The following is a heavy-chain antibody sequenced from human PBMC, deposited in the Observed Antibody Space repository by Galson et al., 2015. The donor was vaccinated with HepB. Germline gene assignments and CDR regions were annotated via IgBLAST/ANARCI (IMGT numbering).Heavy chain of an antibody. J-gene: IGHJ6*02. V-gene: IGHV1-69*13. CDR3: ARGRSSGHPYYYYGMDV. CDR2: IIPIFGTA. Sequence: SVKVSCKASGGTFSSYAISWVRQAPGQGLEWMGGIIPIFGTANYAQKFQGRVTITADESTSTAYMELSSLRSEDTAVYYCARGRSSGHPYYYYGMDVWGQGTTVTASS. CDR1: GGTFSSYA. D-gene: IGHD3-22*01.